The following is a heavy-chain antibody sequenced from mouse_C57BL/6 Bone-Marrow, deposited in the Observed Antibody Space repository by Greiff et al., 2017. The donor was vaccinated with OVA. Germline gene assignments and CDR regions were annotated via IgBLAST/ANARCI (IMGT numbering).Heavy chain of an antibody. CDR1: GFTFSNYW. CDR3: TAAPEGFAY. V-gene: IGHV6-3*01. CDR2: IRLKSDNYAT. J-gene: IGHJ3*01. Sequence: DVKLVESGGGLVQPGGSMKLSCVASGFTFSNYWMNWVRQSPEKGLEWVAQIRLKSDNYATHYAESVKGRFTISRDDSKSSVYLQMNNLRAEDTGIYYCTAAPEGFAYWGQGTLVTVSA.